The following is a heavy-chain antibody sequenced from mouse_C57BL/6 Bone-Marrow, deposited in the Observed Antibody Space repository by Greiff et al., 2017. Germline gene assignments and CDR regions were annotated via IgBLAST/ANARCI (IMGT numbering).Heavy chain of an antibody. D-gene: IGHD1-1*01. CDR3: AISTGY. CDR1: GYTFTSYG. J-gene: IGHJ2*01. V-gene: IGHV1-81*01. Sequence: VHLVESGAELARPGASVKLSCKASGYTFTSYGISWVKQRTGQGLEWIGEIYPRSGNTYYNEKFKDKATLTVDKSSSTAYMQLSSLTSEDSAVYYCAISTGYWGQGTTLTVSS. CDR2: IYPRSGNT.